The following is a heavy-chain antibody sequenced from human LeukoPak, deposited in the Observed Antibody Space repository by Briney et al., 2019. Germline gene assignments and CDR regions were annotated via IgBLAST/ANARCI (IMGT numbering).Heavy chain of an antibody. CDR2: ICYSVST. V-gene: IGHV4-61*03. Sequence: SETLSLTCTVSGGSVSSGCYYWSRIPQPPGKGLEGVGYICYSVSTNHNPSLKSRVTISTDTSQNSFYLKLRTVTAADTAVYYGARAPSTYFCGLWTYSNYIDYWGQGTLVTVSS. CDR3: ARAPSTYFCGLWTYSNYIDY. CDR1: GGSVSSGCYY. J-gene: IGHJ4*02. D-gene: IGHD3-10*01.